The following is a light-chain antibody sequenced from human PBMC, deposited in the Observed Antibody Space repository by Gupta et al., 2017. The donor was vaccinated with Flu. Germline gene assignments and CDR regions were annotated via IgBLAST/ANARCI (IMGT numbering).Light chain of an antibody. J-gene: IGKJ1*01. CDR2: GAY. CDR1: QSVRSDY. V-gene: IGKV3-20*01. CDR3: QQYASSSWT. Sequence: PGERATLSCRASQSVRSDYLAWYQQKPGQAPRLLIFGAYYGATGVPDRFSGSGSATDFTLTISRLEPEDSAVYFCQQYASSSWTFGQGTKVELK.